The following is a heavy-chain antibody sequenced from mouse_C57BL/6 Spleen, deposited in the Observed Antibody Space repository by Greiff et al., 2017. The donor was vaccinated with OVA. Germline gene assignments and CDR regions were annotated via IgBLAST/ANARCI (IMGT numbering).Heavy chain of an antibody. J-gene: IGHJ1*03. V-gene: IGHV1-9*01. CDR1: GYTFTGYW. CDR2: ILPGSGST. Sequence: QVQLQQSGAELMKPGASVKLSCKATGYTFTGYWIEWVKQRPGHGLEWIGEILPGSGSTNYNEKFKGKATFTADTSSNTAYMQLSSLTTEDSAIYYCARAIYDGYYSYWYFDVWGTGTTVTVSS. D-gene: IGHD2-3*01. CDR3: ARAIYDGYYSYWYFDV.